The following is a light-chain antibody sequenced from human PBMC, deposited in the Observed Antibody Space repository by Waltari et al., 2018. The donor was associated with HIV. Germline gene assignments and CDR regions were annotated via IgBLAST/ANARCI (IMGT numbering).Light chain of an antibody. CDR3: QSYDSSLRGGV. CDR1: SPHTGAGYA. J-gene: IGLJ3*02. V-gene: IGLV1-40*01. Sequence: QSVLTQPPSVSGAPGQRVPISCTGTSPHTGAGYAVHRYQHLPGTAPKLLNYGNNNRPSGVPDRFSGSKSGTSASLAITGLQAEDEADYYCQSYDSSLRGGVFGGGTKLTVL. CDR2: GNN.